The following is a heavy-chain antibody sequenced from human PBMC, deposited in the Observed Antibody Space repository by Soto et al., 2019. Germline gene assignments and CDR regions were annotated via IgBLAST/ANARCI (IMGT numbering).Heavy chain of an antibody. D-gene: IGHD6-19*01. Sequence: ASVKVSCKASGYTFNNYGISWMRQVPGQGLEWMGWVSGSNGKTNYAQKLQGRVTMTTDSSTSTAYMELRSLRSDDTAVYYCARENSPYSSGWYRRHYYYGMDVWGQGTTVTVSS. CDR2: VSGSNGKT. CDR1: GYTFNNYG. CDR3: ARENSPYSSGWYRRHYYYGMDV. J-gene: IGHJ6*02. V-gene: IGHV1-18*01.